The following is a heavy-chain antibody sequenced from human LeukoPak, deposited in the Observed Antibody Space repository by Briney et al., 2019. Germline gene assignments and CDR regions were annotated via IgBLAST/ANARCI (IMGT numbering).Heavy chain of an antibody. D-gene: IGHD6-13*01. V-gene: IGHV1-2*02. CDR3: ARATDQISSSWYTDWFDP. J-gene: IGHJ5*02. CDR2: INPNSGGT. Sequence: ASVKVSCKASGYTFTGYYMHWVRQAPGQGLEWMGWINPNSGGTNYAQKFQGRVTMTRDTSISTAYMELSRPRSDDTAVYYCARATDQISSSWYTDWFDPWGQGTLVTVSS. CDR1: GYTFTGYY.